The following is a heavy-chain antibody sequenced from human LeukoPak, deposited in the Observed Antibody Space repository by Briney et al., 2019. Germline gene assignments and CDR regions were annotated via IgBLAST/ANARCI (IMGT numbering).Heavy chain of an antibody. CDR1: GDSISSTNSY. CDR3: ARGRRGSYFQDY. D-gene: IGHD1-26*01. Sequence: SETLSLTCTVSGDSISSTNSYWGWIRQPPGKGLEWIGSMWFGATTSYDPSLKSRVTISIDPSKNQFSLKLSSVTAADTALYYCARGRRGSYFQDYWGQGTLVTVSS. CDR2: MWFGATT. V-gene: IGHV4-39*07. J-gene: IGHJ4*02.